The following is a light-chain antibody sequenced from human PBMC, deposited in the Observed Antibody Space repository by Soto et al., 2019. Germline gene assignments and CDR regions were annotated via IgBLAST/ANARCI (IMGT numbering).Light chain of an antibody. V-gene: IGKV1-6*01. CDR1: QDIRND. Sequence: AIQMTQSPSSLSASVGDRVTITCRASQDIRNDLGWYKQKPGKAPKLLIYAASSLQSGVPSRFSGSGSGTDFTLTISSLQPEDFATYYCLQDYNYPWTFGQGTKVEIK. CDR3: LQDYNYPWT. CDR2: AAS. J-gene: IGKJ1*01.